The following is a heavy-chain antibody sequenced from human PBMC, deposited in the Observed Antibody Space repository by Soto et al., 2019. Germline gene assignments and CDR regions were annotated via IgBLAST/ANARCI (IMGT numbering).Heavy chain of an antibody. D-gene: IGHD3-16*01. J-gene: IGHJ4*02. V-gene: IGHV3-74*03. CDR1: GFSLSRYW. Sequence: HPGGSLRLSCAASGFSLSRYWMHWVRQVPGRGLEWVARLSSDGFGAAYADSVKGRFFISRDIARNTLSLQMNSLRGDDTAVYYCARDLGGPDYWGRGTSVTVSS. CDR2: LSSDGFGA. CDR3: ARDLGGPDY.